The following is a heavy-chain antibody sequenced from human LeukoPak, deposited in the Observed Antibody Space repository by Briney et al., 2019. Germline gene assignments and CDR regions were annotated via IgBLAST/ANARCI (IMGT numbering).Heavy chain of an antibody. J-gene: IGHJ4*02. CDR1: GFTFSSYT. CDR2: ISSSSGYI. CDR3: VNDCSSSSCYDY. V-gene: IGHV3-21*01. Sequence: GGSLRLSCAASGFTFSSYTMNWVRQAPGKGLAWVSSISSSSGYIYYADSVKGRFTISRDNAKNSLYLQLNSLRAEDTAVYYCVNDCSSSSCYDYWGQGTLVTVSS. D-gene: IGHD2-2*01.